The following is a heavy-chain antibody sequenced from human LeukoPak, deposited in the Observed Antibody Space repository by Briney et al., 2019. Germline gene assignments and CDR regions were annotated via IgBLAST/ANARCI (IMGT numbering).Heavy chain of an antibody. CDR2: IYPGDSDT. D-gene: IGHD1-7*01. Sequence: ASVKVSCKGSGYSFTSYWIGWVRQMPGKGLEWMGLIYPGDSDTRYSPSFQGQVTISADMSINTAYLQWSSLKASDTAMYYCVGLGTTATTTRFDYWGQGTLVTVSS. CDR3: VGLGTTATTTRFDY. V-gene: IGHV5-51*01. CDR1: GYSFTSYW. J-gene: IGHJ4*02.